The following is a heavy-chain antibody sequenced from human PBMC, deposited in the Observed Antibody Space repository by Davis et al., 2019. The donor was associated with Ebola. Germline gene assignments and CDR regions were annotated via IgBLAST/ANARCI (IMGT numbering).Heavy chain of an antibody. CDR1: GYTFTGYY. V-gene: IGHV1-2*04. D-gene: IGHD6-19*01. CDR2: INPNSGGT. J-gene: IGHJ4*02. Sequence: ASVKVSCKASGYTFTGYYMHWVRQAPGQGLEWMGWINPNSGGTNYAQKFQGWVTMTRDTSISTAYMELSSLRSEDTAVYYCAGGIAVAVSDYWGQGTLVTVSS. CDR3: AGGIAVAVSDY.